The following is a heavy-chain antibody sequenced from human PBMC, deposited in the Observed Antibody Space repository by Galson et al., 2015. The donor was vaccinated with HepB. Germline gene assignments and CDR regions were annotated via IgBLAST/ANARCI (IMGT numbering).Heavy chain of an antibody. Sequence: SVKVSCKASGGTFSSYAISWVRQAPGQGLEWMGGIIPIFGTANYAQKFQGRVTITADESTSTAYMELSSLRSEDTAVYYCARVRITMVRGYTAKTRYFDYWGQGTLVTVSS. J-gene: IGHJ4*02. CDR2: IIPIFGTA. D-gene: IGHD3-10*01. CDR3: ARVRITMVRGYTAKTRYFDY. V-gene: IGHV1-69*13. CDR1: GGTFSSYA.